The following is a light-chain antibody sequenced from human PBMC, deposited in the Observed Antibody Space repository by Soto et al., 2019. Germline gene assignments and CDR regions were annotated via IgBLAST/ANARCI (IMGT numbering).Light chain of an antibody. CDR2: DVS. V-gene: IGKV1-5*01. CDR3: QQYDSYWGT. J-gene: IGKJ1*01. CDR1: QKVSPW. Sequence: DIRLSQAPPTLSASVGDRVTITYQASQKVSPWLAWYQQKAGQAPKLLIYDVSALKRGVPPRFSGSGSGTEFTLTISSLQPDDFATYYCQQYDSYWGTFGQGTKVDIK.